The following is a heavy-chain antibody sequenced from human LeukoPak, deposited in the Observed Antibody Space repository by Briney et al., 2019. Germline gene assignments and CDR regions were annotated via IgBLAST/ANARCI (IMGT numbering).Heavy chain of an antibody. CDR2: IYHTGST. J-gene: IGHJ4*02. D-gene: IGHD6-19*01. Sequence: SETLSLTCTISGSVSDYYWSWIRQSPGKGLEWIGYIYHTGSTSYSPSLKSRVTISADTSQNQFSLKLSSVTAADTAVYYCARVGSEYSSGWYFLDWGQGTLVTVSS. V-gene: IGHV4-59*02. CDR1: GSVSDYY. CDR3: ARVGSEYSSGWYFLD.